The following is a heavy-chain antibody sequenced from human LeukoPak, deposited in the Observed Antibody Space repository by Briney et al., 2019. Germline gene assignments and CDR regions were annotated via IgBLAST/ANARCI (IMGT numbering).Heavy chain of an antibody. D-gene: IGHD2-2*02. V-gene: IGHV3-23*01. Sequence: GGSLRLSCEASGFTFSGSAMSWVRQAPGKGLEWVSAISGRGGSTYYADSVKDRVTISRDNSKNTLYLQMNSLRVEDTAVYYCAKLGYCSRTSCYRMYYYYGMDVWGQGTTVTVSS. CDR1: GFTFSGSA. J-gene: IGHJ6*02. CDR3: AKLGYCSRTSCYRMYYYYGMDV. CDR2: ISGRGGST.